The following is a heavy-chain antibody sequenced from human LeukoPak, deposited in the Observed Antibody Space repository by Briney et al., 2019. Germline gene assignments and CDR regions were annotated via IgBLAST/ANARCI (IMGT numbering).Heavy chain of an antibody. J-gene: IGHJ4*02. CDR3: ARGYNWNYGNANFDY. Sequence: GGSLRLSCAASGFTFSSYGMHWVRQAPGKGLEWVAVIWYDGSNKYYADSVKGRFTISRDNSKNTLYLQMNSLRAEDTAVYYCARGYNWNYGNANFDYWGQGTLVTVSS. CDR2: IWYDGSNK. V-gene: IGHV3-33*01. D-gene: IGHD1-7*01. CDR1: GFTFSSYG.